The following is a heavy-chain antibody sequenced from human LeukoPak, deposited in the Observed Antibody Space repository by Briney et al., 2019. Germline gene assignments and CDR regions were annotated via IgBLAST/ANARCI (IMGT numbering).Heavy chain of an antibody. CDR1: GYTLTELS. J-gene: IGHJ4*02. CDR3: ATEVKSDYFDY. V-gene: IGHV1-24*01. Sequence: ASVKVSCKVSGYTLTELSMHWVRQAPGKGVEWMGGFDAEDGETNYVQKFQGRVTMTEDTSTDTAYMELSSLRSEDTAVYYCATEVKSDYFDYWGQGTLVTVSS. CDR2: FDAEDGET.